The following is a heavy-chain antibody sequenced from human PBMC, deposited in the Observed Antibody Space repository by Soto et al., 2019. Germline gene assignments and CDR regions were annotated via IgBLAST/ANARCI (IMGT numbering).Heavy chain of an antibody. D-gene: IGHD2-8*02. CDR2: IYPGDSEA. CDR3: ARGYCTASICDPWFDP. V-gene: IGHV5-51*01. CDR1: GYSFTTFW. J-gene: IGHJ5*02. Sequence: GESLKISCTGVGYSFTTFWIGWVRQMPGEGLEWMGIIYPGDSEARYSPSFQGQVTISVDKSITTAYLQWSSLKASDSAMYYCARGYCTASICDPWFDPWGQGTLVTASS.